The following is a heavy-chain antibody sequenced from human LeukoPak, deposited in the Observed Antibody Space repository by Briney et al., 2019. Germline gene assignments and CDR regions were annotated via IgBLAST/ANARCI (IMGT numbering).Heavy chain of an antibody. V-gene: IGHV4-59*01. D-gene: IGHD5-12*01. CDR3: ARGSGYSGYEEFDY. CDR1: GGSISSYY. J-gene: IGHJ4*02. CDR2: IYYSGST. Sequence: SETLSLTCTVSGGSISSYYWSWIRQPPGKGLEWIGYIYYSGSTNYNPSLKSRVTISVDTSKNQFSLKLSSLTAAGTAVYYCARGSGYSGYEEFDYWGQGTLVTVSS.